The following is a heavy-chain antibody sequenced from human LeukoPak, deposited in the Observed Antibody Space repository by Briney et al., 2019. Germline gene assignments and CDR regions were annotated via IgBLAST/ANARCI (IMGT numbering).Heavy chain of an antibody. J-gene: IGHJ4*02. D-gene: IGHD6-13*01. CDR2: ISSSSSYI. CDR1: GFTFSTYS. V-gene: IGHV3-21*01. CDR3: ARGRRRIAAPGATPPAPYFDF. Sequence: GGSLRLSCAASGFTFSTYSMNWVRQAPGKGLEWVSSISSSSSYIYYADSAKGRFTISRDNAKNSLYLQMNSLRAEDTAVYYCARGRRRIAAPGATPPAPYFDFWGQGTLVTVSS.